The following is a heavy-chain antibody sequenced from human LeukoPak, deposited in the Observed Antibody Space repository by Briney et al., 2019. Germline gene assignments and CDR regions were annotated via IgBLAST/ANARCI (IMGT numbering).Heavy chain of an antibody. Sequence: SETLSLTCTVSSGSISGYFWSWIRQPPGKGLEWIGYIHYSGTTNYNPSLKSRVTISVDTSKNQFSLKLSSVTAADTAVYYCARGQDYFDYWGQGTLVTVSS. CDR1: SGSISGYF. V-gene: IGHV4-59*12. J-gene: IGHJ4*02. CDR2: IHYSGTT. CDR3: ARGQDYFDY.